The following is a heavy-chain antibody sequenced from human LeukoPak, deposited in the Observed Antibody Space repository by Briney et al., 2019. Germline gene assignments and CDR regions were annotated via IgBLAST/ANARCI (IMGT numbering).Heavy chain of an antibody. J-gene: IGHJ4*02. V-gene: IGHV3-30*04. CDR2: ISYDGGNK. CDR3: ARNPQGGFSFDY. Sequence: PGGSLRLSCATSGFTFRSCAMHWVRQAPGKGLEWVAVISYDGGNKYYADSVKGRFTISRDNSKNTLYLQMNSLRDEDTVVYYCARNPQGGFSFDYWGQGTLVTVSS. CDR1: GFTFRSCA. D-gene: IGHD5-12*01.